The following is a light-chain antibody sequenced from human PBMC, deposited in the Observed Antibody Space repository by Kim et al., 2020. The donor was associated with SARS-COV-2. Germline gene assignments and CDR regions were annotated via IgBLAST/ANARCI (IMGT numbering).Light chain of an antibody. V-gene: IGLV7-46*01. Sequence: GGTVPLTCGSSTGAVTSGHYPHWFQQKPGQAPRTLIYDTDNKHSWTPARFSGSLLGSKAALTLSGAQPEDEAEYYCLLFYSDTYVEFGGGTQLTVL. J-gene: IGLJ2*01. CDR3: LLFYSDTYVE. CDR2: DTD. CDR1: TGAVTSGHY.